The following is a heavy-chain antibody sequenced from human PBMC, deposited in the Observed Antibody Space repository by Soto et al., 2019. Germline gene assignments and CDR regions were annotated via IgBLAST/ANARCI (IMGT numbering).Heavy chain of an antibody. CDR1: GYTFTSYG. CDR3: ARDPRTADFWSGYYTRYFDY. J-gene: IGHJ4*02. V-gene: IGHV1-18*01. Sequence: ASVKVSCKASGYTFTSYGISWVRQAPGQGLEWMGWISAYNGNTNYAQKLQGRVTMTTDTSTSTAYMELRSLRSGDTAVYYCARDPRTADFWSGYYTRYFDYWGQGTLVTVSS. CDR2: ISAYNGNT. D-gene: IGHD3-3*01.